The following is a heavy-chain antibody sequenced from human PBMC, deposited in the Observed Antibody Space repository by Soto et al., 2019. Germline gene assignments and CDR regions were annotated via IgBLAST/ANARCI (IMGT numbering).Heavy chain of an antibody. J-gene: IGHJ4*02. Sequence: SETLSLTCTVSGGSISSYYWSWLRQPPGKGLDWIGYIYYSGSTNYNPSLKSRVTISVDTSKNQFSLKLSSVTAADTAVYYCARGLEDDTAPPQRRDQYILNWGQGTLVTVSP. CDR3: ARGLEDDTAPPQRRDQYILN. D-gene: IGHD5-18*01. V-gene: IGHV4-59*08. CDR1: GGSISSYY. CDR2: IYYSGST.